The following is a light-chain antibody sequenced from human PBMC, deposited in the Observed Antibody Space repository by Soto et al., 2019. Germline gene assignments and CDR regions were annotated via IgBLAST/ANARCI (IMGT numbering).Light chain of an antibody. V-gene: IGKV1-5*01. Sequence: DVQMTQSPSTLSASVGDIVTITCRASQSISSWLAWYQQKPGKAPKLLIYGASSFQSGVPSRFSGSGSGTDFTLTISRLEPEDFAVYYCQQYGSSPWTCGQGTKVDIK. CDR1: QSISSW. J-gene: IGKJ1*01. CDR3: QQYGSSPWT. CDR2: GAS.